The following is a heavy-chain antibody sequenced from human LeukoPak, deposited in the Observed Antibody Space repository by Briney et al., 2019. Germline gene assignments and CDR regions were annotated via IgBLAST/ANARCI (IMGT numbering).Heavy chain of an antibody. D-gene: IGHD1-26*01. CDR2: IIPIFGTA. J-gene: IGHJ4*02. CDR3: ARERGGSGSYYLRLFDY. CDR1: GGTFSSYA. V-gene: IGHV1-69*01. Sequence: SVKVSCKASGGTFSSYAISWVRQAPGQGLEWMGGIIPIFGTANYAQKFQGRVTITADESTSTAYMELSSLRSEDTAVYYCARERGGSGSYYLRLFDYWGQGTLVTVSS.